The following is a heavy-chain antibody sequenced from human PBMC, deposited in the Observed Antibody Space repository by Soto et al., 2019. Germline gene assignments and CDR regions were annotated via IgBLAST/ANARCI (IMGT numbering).Heavy chain of an antibody. CDR3: ARHVLGGWSSGWYKGRYFDY. V-gene: IGHV4-39*01. CDR2: IYYSGST. Sequence: SETLSLTCTVSGGSISSSSYYWGWIRQPPGKGLEWIGSIYYSGSTYYNPSLKSRVTISVDTSKNQFSLKLSSVTAADTAVYYCARHVLGGWSSGWYKGRYFDYWGQGTLVTVSS. J-gene: IGHJ4*02. D-gene: IGHD6-19*01. CDR1: GGSISSSSYY.